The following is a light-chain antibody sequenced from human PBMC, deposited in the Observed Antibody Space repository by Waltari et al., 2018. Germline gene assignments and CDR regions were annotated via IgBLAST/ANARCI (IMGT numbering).Light chain of an antibody. V-gene: IGLV2-14*03. Sequence: QSALTQPASVSGSPGQSITILCTGTSSDIGGYDYVSRYQQHPGHAPKLIIFDVTNRPSGVSGRFSGSESGNTASLTISGLQADDEAVYYCCSYTPNHWVFGRGTSLTVL. CDR1: SSDIGGYDY. J-gene: IGLJ3*02. CDR2: DVT. CDR3: CSYTPNHWV.